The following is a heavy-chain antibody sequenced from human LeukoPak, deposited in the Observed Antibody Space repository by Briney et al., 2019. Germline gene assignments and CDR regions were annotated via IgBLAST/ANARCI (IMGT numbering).Heavy chain of an antibody. CDR2: INPSGGST. J-gene: IGHJ5*02. CDR1: GYTFTGYY. CDR3: ARVVSAAGTGPWFDP. Sequence: ASVKVSCKASGYTFTGYYIHWVRQAPGQGLEWMGIINPSGGSTSYAQKFQGRVTMTRDTSTSTVYMELSSLRSEDTAVYYCARVVSAAGTGPWFDPWGQGTLVTVSS. D-gene: IGHD6-13*01. V-gene: IGHV1-46*01.